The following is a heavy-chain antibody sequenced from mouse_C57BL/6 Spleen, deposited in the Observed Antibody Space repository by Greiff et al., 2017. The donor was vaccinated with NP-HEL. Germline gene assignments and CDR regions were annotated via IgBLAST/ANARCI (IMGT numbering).Heavy chain of an antibody. D-gene: IGHD1-1*01. J-gene: IGHJ1*03. CDR1: GFTFTDYY. CDR2: IRNKANGYTT. Sequence: EVKLMESGGGLVQPGGSLSLSCAASGFTFTDYYMSWVRQPPGKALEWLGFIRNKANGYTTEYSASVKGRFTISRDNSQSILYLQMNALRAEDSATYYCARFYYYGYWYFDVWGTGTTVTVSS. CDR3: ARFYYYGYWYFDV. V-gene: IGHV7-3*01.